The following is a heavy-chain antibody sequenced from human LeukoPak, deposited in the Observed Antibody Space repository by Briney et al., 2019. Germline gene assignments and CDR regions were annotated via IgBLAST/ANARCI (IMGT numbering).Heavy chain of an antibody. CDR2: ISAYNGNT. V-gene: IGHV1-18*01. J-gene: IGHJ4*02. D-gene: IGHD3-16*02. CDR1: GYTFTSYG. Sequence: ASVKVSCKASGYTFTSYGISWVRQAPGQGLEWVGWISAYNGNTNYAQKLQGRVTMTTDTSTSTAYMELRSLRSDDTAVYYCARTITFGGVIVIRFDYWGQGTLVTVSS. CDR3: ARTITFGGVIVIRFDY.